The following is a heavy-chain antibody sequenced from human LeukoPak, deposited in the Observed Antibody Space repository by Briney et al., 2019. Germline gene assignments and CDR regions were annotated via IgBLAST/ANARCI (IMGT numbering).Heavy chain of an antibody. V-gene: IGHV3-74*01. J-gene: IGHJ6*03. CDR1: GFTFSSYW. D-gene: IGHD2-2*02. CDR3: ARDPRLRNDIVVVPAAIRDYYYYYYMDV. Sequence: GGSLRLSCAASGFTFSSYWMHWVRQAPGKGLVWVSRINTDGSSTSYADSVKGRFTISRDNAKNTLYLQMNSLRAEDTAVYYCARDPRLRNDIVVVPAAIRDYYYYYYMDVWGKGTTVTVSS. CDR2: INTDGSST.